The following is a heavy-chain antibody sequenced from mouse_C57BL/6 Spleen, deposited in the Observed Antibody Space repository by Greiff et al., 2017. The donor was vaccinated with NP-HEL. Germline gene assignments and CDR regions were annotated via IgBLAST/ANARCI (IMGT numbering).Heavy chain of an antibody. Sequence: EVKLMESGGDLVKPGGSLKLSCAASGFTFSSYGMSWVRQTPDKRLEWVATISSGGSYTYYPDSVKGRFTISRDNAKNTLYLQMSSLKSEDTAMYYCARIPTGNWFAYWGQGTLVTVSA. CDR3: ARIPTGNWFAY. CDR2: ISSGGSYT. D-gene: IGHD4-1*01. CDR1: GFTFSSYG. J-gene: IGHJ3*01. V-gene: IGHV5-6*01.